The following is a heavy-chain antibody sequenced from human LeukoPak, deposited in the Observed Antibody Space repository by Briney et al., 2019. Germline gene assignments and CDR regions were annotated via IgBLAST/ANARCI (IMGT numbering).Heavy chain of an antibody. CDR2: IYHSGGT. CDR1: GGSISSGGYS. CDR3: ARARDCSGGTCYQFNWFDP. V-gene: IGHV4-30-2*01. Sequence: SETLSLTCAVSGGSISSGGYSWGWIRQPPGKGLEWIGYIYHSGGTYYNPSLKSRVTISIDRSKNQFSLKLSSVTAADTAVYYCARARDCSGGTCYQFNWFDPWGQGTLVTVSS. J-gene: IGHJ5*02. D-gene: IGHD2-15*01.